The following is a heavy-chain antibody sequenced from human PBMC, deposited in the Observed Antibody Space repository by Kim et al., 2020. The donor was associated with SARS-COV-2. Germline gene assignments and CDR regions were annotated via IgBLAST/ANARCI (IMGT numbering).Heavy chain of an antibody. CDR3: ARGGKVPGV. J-gene: IGHJ4*02. D-gene: IGHD2-2*01. Sequence: GRTSQHPPLKSSVTIAVDTSKNQFSMKLSSVTAADTAVYYCARGGKVPGVWGQGTLVTVSS. CDR2: GRT. V-gene: IGHV4-59*09.